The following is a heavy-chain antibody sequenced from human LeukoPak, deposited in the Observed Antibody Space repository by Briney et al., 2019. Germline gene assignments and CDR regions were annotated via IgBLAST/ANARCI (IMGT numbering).Heavy chain of an antibody. CDR1: GFTFSNYA. Sequence: GGSLRLSCAASGFTFSNYAMSWVRQAPGKGLEWVSSIGGGGTTHYADSVKGRLTISRDNSKNTLFLQMNSLRAEDTAVYYCAKYFYDSSTYSFDYWGQGTLVTVSS. D-gene: IGHD3-22*01. CDR3: AKYFYDSSTYSFDY. V-gene: IGHV3-23*01. CDR2: IGGGGTT. J-gene: IGHJ4*02.